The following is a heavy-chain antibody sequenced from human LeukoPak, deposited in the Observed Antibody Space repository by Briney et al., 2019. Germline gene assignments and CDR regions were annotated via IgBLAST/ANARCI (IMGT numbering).Heavy chain of an antibody. CDR2: ISYDGSNK. Sequence: GGSLRLSCAASGFTFSSYPMHWVRQAPGKGLEWVAFISYDGSNKYYADSVKGRFTISRDSSKNTLYLQMNSLRAEDTAVYYCARVADTFKYYYHYMDVWGKGTTVTVSS. V-gene: IGHV3-30-3*01. CDR3: ARVADTFKYYYHYMDV. CDR1: GFTFSSYP. J-gene: IGHJ6*03. D-gene: IGHD2-2*02.